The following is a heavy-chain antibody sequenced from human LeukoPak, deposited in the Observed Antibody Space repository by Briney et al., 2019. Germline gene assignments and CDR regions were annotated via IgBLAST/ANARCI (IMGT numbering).Heavy chain of an antibody. J-gene: IGHJ3*02. CDR1: GYTFTSYY. CDR3: ARVRGDTAMVDDAFDI. Sequence: ASVKVSCKASGYTFTSYYMHWVRQAPGQGLEWMGIINPSGGSISYAQKFQGRVTMTRDTSTSTVYMELSSLRSEDTAVYYCARVRGDTAMVDDAFDIWGQGTMVTVSS. D-gene: IGHD5-18*01. CDR2: INPSGGSI. V-gene: IGHV1-46*01.